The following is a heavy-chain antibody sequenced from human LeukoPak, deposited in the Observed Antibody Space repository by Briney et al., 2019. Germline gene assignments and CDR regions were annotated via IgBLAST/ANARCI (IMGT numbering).Heavy chain of an antibody. J-gene: IGHJ6*02. CDR1: GFTFSSYS. D-gene: IGHD3-3*01. Sequence: GGSPRLSCAASGFTFSSYSMNWVRQAPGKGLEWVSSISSSSSYIYYADSVKGRFTISRDNAKNSLYLQMNSLRAEDTAVYYCARRGDVWSDSYAFAMEVWGQGTTVTVSS. V-gene: IGHV3-21*01. CDR3: ARRGDVWSDSYAFAMEV. CDR2: ISSSSSYI.